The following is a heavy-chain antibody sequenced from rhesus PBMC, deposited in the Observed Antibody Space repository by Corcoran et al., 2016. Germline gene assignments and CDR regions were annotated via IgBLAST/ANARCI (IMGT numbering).Heavy chain of an antibody. CDR2: INGNSGST. J-gene: IGHJ4*01. CDR1: GGSFSSYW. Sequence: QVQLQESGPGLVKPSETLSLTCAVSGGSFSSYWWSWIRQPPGKGLEWIGEINGNSGSTNYNPSLKIRVTISKDASKNQFSLKLSSVTAADTAVYYCARLGDDYGYYYTPYFDYWGQGVLVTVSS. V-gene: IGHV4-80*01. D-gene: IGHD3S6*01. CDR3: ARLGDDYGYYYTPYFDY.